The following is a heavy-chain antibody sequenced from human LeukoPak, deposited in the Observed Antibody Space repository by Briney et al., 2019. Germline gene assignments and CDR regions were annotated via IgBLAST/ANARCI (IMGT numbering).Heavy chain of an antibody. Sequence: ASVKVSCEASGYKFSNYGISWVRQAPGQGLEWMGWISGFSGNTNYAQKFQDRVTLSTETSTSTVYMDLRSLTSNDTAVYYCARDPEHFDLYESSGQLDSWGQGTQVTVSS. V-gene: IGHV1-18*01. CDR1: GYKFSNYG. CDR3: ARDPEHFDLYESSGQLDS. J-gene: IGHJ4*02. CDR2: ISGFSGNT. D-gene: IGHD3-22*01.